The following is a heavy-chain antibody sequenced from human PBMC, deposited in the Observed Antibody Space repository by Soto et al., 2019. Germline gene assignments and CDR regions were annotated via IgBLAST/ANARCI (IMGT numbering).Heavy chain of an antibody. Sequence: ASVKVSCKASGYTFTSYGISWVRQAPGQGLEWMGWISAYNGNTNYAQKLQGRVTMTTDTSTSTAYMELRSLRSDDTAVYYCARSTRVLRFLEWLYPGDWFDPWGQGTLVTVSS. CDR2: ISAYNGNT. D-gene: IGHD3-3*01. J-gene: IGHJ5*02. V-gene: IGHV1-18*01. CDR3: ARSTRVLRFLEWLYPGDWFDP. CDR1: GYTFTSYG.